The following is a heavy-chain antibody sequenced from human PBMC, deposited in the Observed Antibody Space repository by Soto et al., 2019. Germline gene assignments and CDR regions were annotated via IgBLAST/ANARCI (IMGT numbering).Heavy chain of an antibody. D-gene: IGHD3-22*01. CDR1: GFTFSSYS. V-gene: IGHV3-21*01. Sequence: AGGSLRLSCAASGFTFSSYSMNWVRQAPGKGLEWVSSISSSSSYICYADSVKGRFTISRDNAKNSLYLQMNSLRAEDTAVYYCARDVREDSSGYYFSSMSYWGQGTLVTVSS. CDR2: ISSSSSYI. CDR3: ARDVREDSSGYYFSSMSY. J-gene: IGHJ4*02.